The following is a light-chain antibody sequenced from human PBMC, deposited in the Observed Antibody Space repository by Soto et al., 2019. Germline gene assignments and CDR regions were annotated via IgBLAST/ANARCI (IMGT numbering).Light chain of an antibody. J-gene: IGLJ1*01. V-gene: IGLV2-11*01. CDR1: SSDVGGYNY. CDR3: CSYAGSPYV. CDR2: DVN. Sequence: QSALTQPRSVSGSPGQSVTISCTGTSSDVGGYNYVSWYQQHPGKAPKLMIYDVNKRPSGVPDRFSGSKSGNTASLTITGLQAEDEAGYYCCSYAGSPYVFGTGTKVTVL.